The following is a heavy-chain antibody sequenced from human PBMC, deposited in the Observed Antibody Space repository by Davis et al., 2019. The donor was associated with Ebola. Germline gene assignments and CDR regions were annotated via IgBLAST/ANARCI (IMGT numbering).Heavy chain of an antibody. V-gene: IGHV3-30*04. CDR3: AREGNSDYGDYGEGRKFDY. D-gene: IGHD4-17*01. J-gene: IGHJ4*02. CDR1: GFTFSSYA. CDR2: IWYDGSNK. Sequence: GESLKISCAASGFTFSSYAMYWVRQAPGKGLEWVAVIWYDGSNKYYADSVKGRFTISRDNSKNTLYLQMNSLRAEDTAVYYCAREGNSDYGDYGEGRKFDYWGQGTLVTVSS.